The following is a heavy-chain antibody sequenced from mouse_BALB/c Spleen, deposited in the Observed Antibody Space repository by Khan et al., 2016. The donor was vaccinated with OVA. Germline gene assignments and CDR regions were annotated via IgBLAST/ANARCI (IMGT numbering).Heavy chain of an antibody. Sequence: QVQLQQSGPELVKPGASVRISCKTSGYTFTTYYINWLKQRPGQGLEWIGWIYPGDVNTKYNEKFKDKATLTADKSSSTAYMQLSSLTSDDSAVYVCAREGYDGNYRAWFAYWGQGTLVTVST. CDR2: IYPGDVNT. CDR3: AREGYDGNYRAWFAY. CDR1: GYTFTTYY. J-gene: IGHJ3*01. D-gene: IGHD2-1*01. V-gene: IGHV1S56*01.